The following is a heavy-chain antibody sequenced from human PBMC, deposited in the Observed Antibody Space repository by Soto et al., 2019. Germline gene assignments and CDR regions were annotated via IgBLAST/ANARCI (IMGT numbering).Heavy chain of an antibody. CDR2: ISWNSGSV. D-gene: IGHD3-22*01. J-gene: IGHJ4*02. CDR1: GFTFDDYA. CDR3: AKDLTNYDSSGHYFDV. Sequence: EVQLVESGGGLVQPGRSLRLSCAASGFTFDDYAMHWVRQAPGKGLEWVSGISWNSGSVGYADSVKGRFTISRDNAKNSLYLQMNSLRADDTAFYYCAKDLTNYDSSGHYFDVWGQGTLVTVSS. V-gene: IGHV3-9*01.